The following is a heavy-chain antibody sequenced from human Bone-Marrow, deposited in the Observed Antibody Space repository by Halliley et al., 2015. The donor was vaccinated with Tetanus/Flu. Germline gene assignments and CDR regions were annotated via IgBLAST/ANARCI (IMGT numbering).Heavy chain of an antibody. V-gene: IGHV5-51*01. CDR2: IYPGDSDT. Sequence: LEWMGSIYPGDSDTRYSPSFQGQVTIPADKSINVAYLQWSSLKASDTAMYYCARQASYDASAYDYWGQGILVTVSS. CDR3: ARQASYDASAYDY. J-gene: IGHJ4*02. D-gene: IGHD3-22*01.